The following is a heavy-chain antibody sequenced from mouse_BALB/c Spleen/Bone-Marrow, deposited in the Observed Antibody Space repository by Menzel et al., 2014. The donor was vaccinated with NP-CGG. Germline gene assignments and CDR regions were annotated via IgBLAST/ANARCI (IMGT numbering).Heavy chain of an antibody. CDR3: ASLLRIYYAMDF. V-gene: IGHV3-8*02. Sequence: EVKLQESGPSLVKPSQTLSLSCSVTGDSITSGYWNWIRKFPGNKLEYMGYVSYSGSTYYNPSLKSRISITRDTSKDQYYLQLNSVTAEDTTTYYCASLLRIYYAMDFWGQGTSVTVSS. D-gene: IGHD1-1*01. CDR1: GDSITSGY. CDR2: VSYSGST. J-gene: IGHJ4*01.